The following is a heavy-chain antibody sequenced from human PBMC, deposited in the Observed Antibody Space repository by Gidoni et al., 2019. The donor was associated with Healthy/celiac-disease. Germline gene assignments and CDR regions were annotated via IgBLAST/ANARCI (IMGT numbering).Heavy chain of an antibody. D-gene: IGHD6-19*01. V-gene: IGHV3-33*01. J-gene: IGHJ3*02. CDR1: GFTSSSYG. Sequence: QVQLVESGGGVVQPGRSLGLSCAASGFTSSSYGMHWVRQAPGKGLEWVAVIWYDGSNKYYADSVKGRFTISRDNSKNTLYLQMNSLRAEDTAVYYCAREAPYSSGWSDAFDIWGQGTMVTVSS. CDR2: IWYDGSNK. CDR3: AREAPYSSGWSDAFDI.